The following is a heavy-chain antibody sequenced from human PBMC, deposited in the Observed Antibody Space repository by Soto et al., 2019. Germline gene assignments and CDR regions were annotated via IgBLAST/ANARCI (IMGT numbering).Heavy chain of an antibody. CDR3: AKGDSTTHGDSFDI. V-gene: IGHV4-59*01. J-gene: IGHJ3*02. CDR1: GGSISFYN. D-gene: IGHD6-13*01. CDR2: IYHSGRT. Sequence: QVQLQESGPGLVKPSETLSLTCSVSGGSISFYNWNWIRQSPGKGLEWVGYIYHSGRTNYNPSLMSRVTVSVDTYKNQFSLQLSSVTAADTAVYYCAKGDSTTHGDSFDIWGQGTMVTVSP.